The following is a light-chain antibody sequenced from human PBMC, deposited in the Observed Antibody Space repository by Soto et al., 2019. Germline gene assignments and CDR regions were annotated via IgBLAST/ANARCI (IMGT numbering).Light chain of an antibody. CDR2: GAS. CDR3: QQSSNWPRT. Sequence: EIVLTQSPATLSLSPGERATLSCRASQSINRHLAWYRQKPGQAPRLLIYGASTRAAGISARFSGSGSGTEFTLTISSLQSEDFAVYYCQQSSNWPRTFGQGTKVDIK. J-gene: IGKJ1*01. V-gene: IGKV3-15*01. CDR1: QSINRH.